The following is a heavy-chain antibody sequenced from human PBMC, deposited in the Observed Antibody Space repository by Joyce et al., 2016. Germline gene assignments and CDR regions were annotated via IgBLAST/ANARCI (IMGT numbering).Heavy chain of an antibody. CDR2: LDPSASYT. J-gene: IGHJ5*02. D-gene: IGHD3-16*01. CDR3: AREDRDGHYVWLHWFDP. V-gene: IGHV5-10-1*01. CDR1: GYSFTNYW. Sequence: EVQLVQSGAEVKKPGESLRISCKGSGYSFTNYWISWVRQTPGKGLEWMGRLDPSASYTNYSPSFQGHVTISADKSIRTAYLQWSSLKASDTAMYYCAREDRDGHYVWLHWFDPGAREPWSPSPQ.